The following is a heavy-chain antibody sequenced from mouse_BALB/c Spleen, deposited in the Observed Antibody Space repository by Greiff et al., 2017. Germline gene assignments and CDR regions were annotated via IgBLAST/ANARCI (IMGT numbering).Heavy chain of an antibody. V-gene: IGHV1S81*02. CDR1: GYTFTSSY. CDR2: INPSNGGT. J-gene: IGHJ4*01. CDR3: TGGNYLYYAMDY. Sequence: QVQLQQPGAELVKPGASVKLSCKASGYTFTSSYMYWVKQRPRQGLEWIGGINPSNGGTNFNEKFKSKATLTVDKSSSTAYMQLSSLTSEDSAVYYCTGGNYLYYAMDYWGQGTSVTVSS. D-gene: IGHD2-1*01.